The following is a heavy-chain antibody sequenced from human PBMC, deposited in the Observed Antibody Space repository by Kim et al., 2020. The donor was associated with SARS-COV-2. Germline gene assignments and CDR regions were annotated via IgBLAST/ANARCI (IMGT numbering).Heavy chain of an antibody. J-gene: IGHJ1*01. CDR3: AKVPWASVVAARFAEYFQH. D-gene: IGHD2-15*01. Sequence: GWSLRLSCAASGFTFSSYGMHWVRQAPGKGLEWVAVISYDGSNKYYADSVKGRFTISRDNSKNTLYLQMNSLRAEDTAVYYCAKVPWASVVAARFAEYFQHWGQGSKVTVSS. CDR1: GFTFSSYG. CDR2: ISYDGSNK. V-gene: IGHV3-30*18.